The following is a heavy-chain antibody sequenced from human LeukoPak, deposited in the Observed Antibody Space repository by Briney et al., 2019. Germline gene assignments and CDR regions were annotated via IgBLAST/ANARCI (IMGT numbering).Heavy chain of an antibody. D-gene: IGHD2-21*01. CDR3: ARSDWNYYYGMDV. CDR2: IYYSGST. J-gene: IGHJ6*02. CDR1: GGSISSYY. Sequence: SSETLSLTCTASGGSISSYYWSWIRQPPGKGLEWIGYIYYSGSTNYNPSLKSRVTISVDTSKNQFSLKLSSVTAADTAVYYCARSDWNYYYGMDVWGQGTTVTVSS. V-gene: IGHV4-59*01.